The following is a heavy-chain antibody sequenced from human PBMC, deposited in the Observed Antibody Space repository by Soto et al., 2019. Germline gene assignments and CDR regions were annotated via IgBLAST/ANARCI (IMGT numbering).Heavy chain of an antibody. CDR1: GFTFSSYG. J-gene: IGHJ6*02. CDR2: ISYDGSNK. D-gene: IGHD6-19*01. Sequence: QVQLVESGGGVVQPGRSLRLPFEAPGFTFSSYGMHWVPQSPGKGLEWGAVISYDGSNKYYADSVKGRFTISRDNSKNTLYLQMNSLRAEDTAVYYCAKGGNSSGWYSYYYGMDVWGQGTTVTVSS. CDR3: AKGGNSSGWYSYYYGMDV. V-gene: IGHV3-30*18.